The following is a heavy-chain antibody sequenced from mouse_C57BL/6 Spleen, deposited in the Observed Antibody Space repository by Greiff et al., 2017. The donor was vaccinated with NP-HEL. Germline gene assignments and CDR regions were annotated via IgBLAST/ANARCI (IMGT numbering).Heavy chain of an antibody. Sequence: QVHVKQSGAELARPGASVKLSCKASGYTFTSYGISWVKQRTGQGLEWIGEIYPRSGNTYYNEKFKGKATLTADKSSSTAYMELRSLTSEDSAVYFCARITTVVAPYAMDYWGQGTSVTVSS. CDR2: IYPRSGNT. V-gene: IGHV1-81*01. CDR1: GYTFTSYG. D-gene: IGHD1-1*01. CDR3: ARITTVVAPYAMDY. J-gene: IGHJ4*01.